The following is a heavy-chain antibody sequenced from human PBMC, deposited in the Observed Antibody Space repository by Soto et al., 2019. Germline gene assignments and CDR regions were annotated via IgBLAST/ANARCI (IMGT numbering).Heavy chain of an antibody. Sequence: SVKVSCRASGDTFTSYHMPWVRQAPGQTLEWMGISTLSGGSTSYAQKFQGRVTMTRDASTSTVYMELSRLRSEDTAVYYCAGDGVSALRCDDWGQGTLVTVTS. CDR1: GDTFTSYH. D-gene: IGHD3-3*01. J-gene: IGHJ4*02. CDR2: STLSGGST. V-gene: IGHV1-46*01. CDR3: AGDGVSALRCDD.